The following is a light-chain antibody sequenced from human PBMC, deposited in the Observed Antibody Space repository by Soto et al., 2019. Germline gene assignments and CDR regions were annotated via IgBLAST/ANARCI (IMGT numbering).Light chain of an antibody. CDR2: GAS. V-gene: IGKV3-20*01. CDR3: QQYGSSPPT. CDR1: QSVSSSY. Sequence: EFVLTQSPGTLSLSPGERATLSCRASQSVSSSYLAWYQQKPGQGPRLLIYGASSRATGTPDRFSGSGSGTDFTLTINRLEPEDFALYYCQQYGSSPPTFGQGTKVDIK. J-gene: IGKJ1*01.